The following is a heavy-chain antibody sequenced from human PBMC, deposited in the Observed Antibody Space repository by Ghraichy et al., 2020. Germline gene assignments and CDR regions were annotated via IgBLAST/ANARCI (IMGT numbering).Heavy chain of an antibody. Sequence: GGSLRLSCAASRFSFSNYGMYWVRQAPGKGLEWVAVIWNDGSKNYYADSVQGRFTISRDNSKNTVYLQMYSLRAEDTAVYYCARESLLRLGELSSDDAFDIWGPGTMVTVSS. CDR1: RFSFSNYG. V-gene: IGHV3-33*01. CDR3: ARESLLRLGELSSDDAFDI. D-gene: IGHD3-16*02. CDR2: IWNDGSKN. J-gene: IGHJ3*02.